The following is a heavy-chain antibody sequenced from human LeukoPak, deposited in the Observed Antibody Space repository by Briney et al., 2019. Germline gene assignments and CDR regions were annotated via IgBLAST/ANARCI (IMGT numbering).Heavy chain of an antibody. Sequence: ASVKVSCKASGYTFTSYAMHWVRQAPGQRLEWMGWINAGNGNTKYSQKFQGRVTITRDTSASTAYMELSSLRSEDTAVYYCATEADSNYYDNSGYPYWGQGTLVTVSS. CDR3: ATEADSNYYDNSGYPY. V-gene: IGHV1-3*01. CDR1: GYTFTSYA. J-gene: IGHJ4*02. D-gene: IGHD3-22*01. CDR2: INAGNGNT.